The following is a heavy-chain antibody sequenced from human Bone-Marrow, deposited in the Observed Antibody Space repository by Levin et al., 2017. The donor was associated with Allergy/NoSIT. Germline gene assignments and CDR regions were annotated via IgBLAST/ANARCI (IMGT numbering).Heavy chain of an antibody. Sequence: GESLKISCAASGFIFSNYWMSWVRQAPGKGLEWVAKIKRDGTDKYYGDSVKGRFTISRDNAKNSLYLQMNSLRAEDTAVYYCAREGPVAGLDFGYWGQGTLVTVSS. J-gene: IGHJ4*02. CDR1: GFIFSNYW. V-gene: IGHV3-7*01. D-gene: IGHD6-19*01. CDR2: IKRDGTDK. CDR3: AREGPVAGLDFGY.